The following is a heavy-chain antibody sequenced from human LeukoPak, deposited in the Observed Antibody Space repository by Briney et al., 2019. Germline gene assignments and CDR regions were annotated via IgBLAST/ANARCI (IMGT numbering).Heavy chain of an antibody. D-gene: IGHD6-13*01. J-gene: IGHJ4*02. CDR1: GGSVSSASYS. Sequence: SETLPLTCTVSGGSVSSASYSWSWIRQPPGKGLEWIGHISYSGSTTYNPSLKSRVTISVDTSKNQFSLKLTSVTAADTAVYYCARGTGPGTLDYWGKGTVVTV. CDR2: ISYSGST. CDR3: ARGTGPGTLDY. V-gene: IGHV4-61*01.